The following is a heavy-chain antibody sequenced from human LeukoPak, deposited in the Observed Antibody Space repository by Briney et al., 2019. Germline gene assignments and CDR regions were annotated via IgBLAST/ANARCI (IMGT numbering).Heavy chain of an antibody. V-gene: IGHV1-69*06. CDR3: ARVVIAAPRAFYYYYYYMDV. Sequence: ASVKVSCKASGGTFSSYAISWVRQAPGQGLEWMGGIIPIFGTANYAQKFQGRVTITADKSTSTAYMELSSLRSEDTAVYYCARVVIAAPRAFYYYYYYMDVWGKGTTVTVSS. CDR1: GGTFSSYA. CDR2: IIPIFGTA. D-gene: IGHD6-6*01. J-gene: IGHJ6*03.